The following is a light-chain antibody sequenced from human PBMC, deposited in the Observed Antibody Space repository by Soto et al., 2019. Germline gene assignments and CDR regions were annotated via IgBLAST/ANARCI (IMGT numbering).Light chain of an antibody. Sequence: SSELTQPPSVSVAPGKTARITCGGNNVGSKSVHRYQQKPGQAPVLVIYYDDDRPSGIPERFSGSNSESTATLTISRVEAGDEADYYCQVWDSSSDHVVFGGGTKLTVL. V-gene: IGLV3-21*04. J-gene: IGLJ2*01. CDR1: NVGSKS. CDR3: QVWDSSSDHVV. CDR2: YDD.